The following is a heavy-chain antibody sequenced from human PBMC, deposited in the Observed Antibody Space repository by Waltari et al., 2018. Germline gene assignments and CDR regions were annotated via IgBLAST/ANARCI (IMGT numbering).Heavy chain of an antibody. CDR1: GFTFSSYG. V-gene: IGHV3-33*01. Sequence: QVQLVESGGGVVQPGRSLRLSCAASGFTFSSYGMHWVRQAPGKGLEWVAGIWYDGSNKYYADSVKGRFTISRDNSKNTLYLQMNSLRAEDTAVYYCARDGGANPFDYWGQGTLVTVSS. CDR3: ARDGGANPFDY. J-gene: IGHJ4*02. D-gene: IGHD1-26*01. CDR2: IWYDGSNK.